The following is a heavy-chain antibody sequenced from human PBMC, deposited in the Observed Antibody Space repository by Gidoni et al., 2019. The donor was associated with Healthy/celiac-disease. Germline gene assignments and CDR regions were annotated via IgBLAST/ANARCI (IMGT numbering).Heavy chain of an antibody. CDR1: GGSFRGYY. Sequence: QLPLQQSGAELLKPSETLSLSCACHGGSFRGYYWRSIRQPPGKGLEWIGEITHSGSPNYNPYIKSRVTISVDTSKNQFTLKLGSVIAAYTAVYYCARDDIVVVPAAITNGSYYYYGMDVWGQGTTVTVSS. CDR3: ARDDIVVVPAAITNGSYYYYGMDV. CDR2: ITHSGSP. V-gene: IGHV4-34*01. D-gene: IGHD2-2*02. J-gene: IGHJ6*02.